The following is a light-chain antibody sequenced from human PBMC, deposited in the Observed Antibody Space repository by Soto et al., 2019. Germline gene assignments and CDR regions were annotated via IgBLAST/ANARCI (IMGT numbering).Light chain of an antibody. CDR2: KNN. CDR1: SSNLGSGFD. V-gene: IGLV1-40*01. CDR3: QSYDNILSGPL. J-gene: IGLJ3*02. Sequence: QSVLTQPPSVSGAPGQRVTISCTGSSSNLGSGFDVQWYQQLPGTAPKLLIYKNNNRPSGVPDRFSGSKSGTSASLAITGLRAEDEADYYCQSYDNILSGPLFGGGTKLTVL.